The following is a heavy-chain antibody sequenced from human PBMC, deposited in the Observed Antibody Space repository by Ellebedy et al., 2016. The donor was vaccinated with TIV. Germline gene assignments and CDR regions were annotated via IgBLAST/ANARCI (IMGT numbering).Heavy chain of an antibody. J-gene: IGHJ6*02. D-gene: IGHD3-9*01. CDR3: ASDILTGQGDYYYYGMDV. V-gene: IGHV1-24*01. CDR1: GYTLTELS. Sequence: AASVKVSCKVSGYTLTELSMHWVRQAPGKGLEWMGGFDPEDGETIYAQKFQGRVTMTEDTSTDTAYMELSSLRSEDTAVYYCASDILTGQGDYYYYGMDVWGQGTTVTVSS. CDR2: FDPEDGET.